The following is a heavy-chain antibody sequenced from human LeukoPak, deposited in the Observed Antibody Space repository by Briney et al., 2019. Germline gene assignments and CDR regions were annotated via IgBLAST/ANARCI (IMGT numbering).Heavy chain of an antibody. V-gene: IGHV3-13*01. CDR2: IGTASDT. CDR1: GFTFSSFD. J-gene: IGHJ6*03. CDR3: ARGTPRGKYYYMDV. D-gene: IGHD1-1*01. Sequence: GGSLRLSCAASGFTFSSFDMHWVRQPTGQGLDWVSTIGTASDTYYPGSVEGRFTLSRDNAKHSLYLQMNSLTAGDTAVYYCARGTPRGKYYYMDVWGKGTTVTVSS.